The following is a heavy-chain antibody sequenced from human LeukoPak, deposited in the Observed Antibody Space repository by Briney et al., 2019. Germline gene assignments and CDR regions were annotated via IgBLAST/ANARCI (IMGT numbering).Heavy chain of an antibody. V-gene: IGHV4-61*02. CDR3: ARVAYYYYYYMDV. CDR1: GGSISSGSYY. Sequence: SETLSLTCTVSGGSISSGSYYWSWIRQPPGKGLEWIGRIYTSGSTNYNPSLKSRVTISVDTSKNQFSLKLSSVTAADTAVYYCARVAYYYYYYMDVWGKGTTVTVSS. J-gene: IGHJ6*03. CDR2: IYTSGST.